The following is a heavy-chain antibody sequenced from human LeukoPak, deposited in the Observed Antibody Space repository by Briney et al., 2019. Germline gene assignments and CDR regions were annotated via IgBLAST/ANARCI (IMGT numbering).Heavy chain of an antibody. J-gene: IGHJ1*01. CDR1: GGSFSSSDYY. Sequence: SETLSLTCTVSGGSFSSSDYYWGWIRQPPGKGLEWIGSIYYSGSTYYNPSLKSRVTISVDTSKNQFSLKLSSVTAADTAVYYCARDLWYCSGGSCLPAWGQGTLVTVSS. CDR3: ARDLWYCSGGSCLPA. CDR2: IYYSGST. V-gene: IGHV4-39*07. D-gene: IGHD2-15*01.